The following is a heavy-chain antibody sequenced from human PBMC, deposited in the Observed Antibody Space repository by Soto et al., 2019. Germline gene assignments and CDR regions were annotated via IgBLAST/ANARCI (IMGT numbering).Heavy chain of an antibody. D-gene: IGHD6-13*01. Sequence: QVQLVQSGGEVKKPGASVKVSCKASAYTFTNYGISWVRQAPGQGLEWMGWISAYNGNINYAQKFRGRVTMTTDTSTSLAYVEVRSLRSDDTAVYYCARRGSSWNLREFDSWGQVTLVTVSS. V-gene: IGHV1-18*01. CDR1: AYTFTNYG. CDR3: ARRGSSWNLREFDS. J-gene: IGHJ4*02. CDR2: ISAYNGNI.